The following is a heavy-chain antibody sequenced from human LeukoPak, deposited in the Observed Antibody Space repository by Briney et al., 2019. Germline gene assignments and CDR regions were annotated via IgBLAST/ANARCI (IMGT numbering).Heavy chain of an antibody. D-gene: IGHD2-2*03. CDR2: IIPIFGTA. Sequence: GASVKVSCKASGGTFISYAISWVRQAPGQGLEWMGGIIPIFGTANYAQKFQGRVTITADESTSTAYMELSSLRSEDTAVYYCARVLDIVVVPAAMGNWFDPWGQGTLVTVSS. CDR1: GGTFISYA. V-gene: IGHV1-69*13. J-gene: IGHJ5*02. CDR3: ARVLDIVVVPAAMGNWFDP.